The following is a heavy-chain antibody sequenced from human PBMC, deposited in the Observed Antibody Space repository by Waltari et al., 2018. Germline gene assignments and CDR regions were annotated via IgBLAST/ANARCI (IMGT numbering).Heavy chain of an antibody. CDR1: GDYISGNYW. CDR3: AGDRAIGLFFDY. J-gene: IGHJ4*02. D-gene: IGHD2-2*01. Sequence: QVQLQESGQGLVRPSVTLSLTCAVSGDYISGNYWWSWVRQSPEKGLEWIAQVYHSGKTHYNPSLQSRVTISVDKPKNQFSLNLNSVTAADTAVYYCAGDRAIGLFFDYWGRGTLVTVSS. CDR2: VYHSGKT. V-gene: IGHV4-4*02.